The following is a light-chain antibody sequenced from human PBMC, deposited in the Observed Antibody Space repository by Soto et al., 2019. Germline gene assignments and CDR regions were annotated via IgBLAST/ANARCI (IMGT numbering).Light chain of an antibody. CDR3: QQYNNWPPR. CDR2: GAS. J-gene: IGKJ4*01. CDR1: QSVSSN. Sequence: EIVMTQSPATLSVSPGERATLSCSASQSVSSNLAWYQQKPGQAPRLLIYGASTRATGIPARFSGSGPGTEFTLTISSLQSEDFAVYYCQQYNNWPPRFGGGTKVEIK. V-gene: IGKV3D-15*01.